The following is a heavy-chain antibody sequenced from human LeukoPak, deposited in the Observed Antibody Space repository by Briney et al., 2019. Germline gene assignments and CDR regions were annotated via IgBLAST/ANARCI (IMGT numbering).Heavy chain of an antibody. CDR1: GGSISSYY. Sequence: SETLSLTCTVSGGSISSYYRSWIRQPPGKGLEWIGYIYYSGSTNYNPSLKSRVTISVDTSKNQFSLKLSSVTAADTAVYYCAREAGGKLDYWGQGTLVTVSS. V-gene: IGHV4-59*01. J-gene: IGHJ4*02. CDR2: IYYSGST. D-gene: IGHD3-16*01. CDR3: AREAGGKLDY.